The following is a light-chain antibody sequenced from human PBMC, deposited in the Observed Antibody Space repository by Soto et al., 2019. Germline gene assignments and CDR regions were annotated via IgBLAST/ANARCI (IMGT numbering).Light chain of an antibody. CDR1: RSLFYSPNNKNY. CDR3: QQYYGNPPVT. V-gene: IGKV4-1*01. CDR2: WAS. Sequence: DIVMTQSPDSLAVSLGERATINCKSSRSLFYSPNNKNYLAWYQQKPGQPPKLLIYWASTRESGVPDRFTGSESGTDFTLTISSLQAEDVAVYYCQQYYGNPPVTFGGGTKVEI. J-gene: IGKJ4*01.